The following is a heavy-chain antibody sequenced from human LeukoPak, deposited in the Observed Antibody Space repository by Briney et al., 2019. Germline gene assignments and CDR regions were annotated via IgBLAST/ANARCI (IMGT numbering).Heavy chain of an antibody. D-gene: IGHD1-14*01. J-gene: IGHJ6*02. V-gene: IGHV1-69*01. CDR1: GGTFSSYA. CDR3: ARDPPSPGTRNYYYYYGMDV. CDR2: LIPIFGTA. Sequence: SVKVSCKASGGTFSSYAISWVRQAPGQGLEWMGGLIPIFGTANYAQKFQGRVTITADESTSTAYMELSSLRSEDTAVYYCARDPPSPGTRNYYYYYGMDVWGQGTTVTVSS.